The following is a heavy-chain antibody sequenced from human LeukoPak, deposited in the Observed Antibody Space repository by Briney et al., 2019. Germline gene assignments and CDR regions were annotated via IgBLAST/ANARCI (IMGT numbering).Heavy chain of an antibody. CDR3: AGGPNYADYEVDP. V-gene: IGHV1-8*01. D-gene: IGHD4-17*01. CDR2: MNPNSGNT. CDR1: GYTFTSYD. J-gene: IGHJ5*02. Sequence: ASVKVSCKASGYTFTSYDINWVRQATGQGLEWMGWMNPNSGNTGYAQKFQGRVTMTRNTSISTAYMELSSLRSEDTAVYYCAGGPNYADYEVDPWGQGTLVTVSS.